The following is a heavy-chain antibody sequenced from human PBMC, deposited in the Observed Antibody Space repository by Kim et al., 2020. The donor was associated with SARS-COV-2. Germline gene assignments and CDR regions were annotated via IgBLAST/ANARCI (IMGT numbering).Heavy chain of an antibody. CDR3: AREVYDILTGYYKYYYYYYGMDV. CDR2: ISSSGSTI. J-gene: IGHJ6*02. Sequence: GGSLRLSCAASGFTFSDYYMSWIRQAPGKGLEWVSYISSSGSTIYYADSVKGRFTISRDNAKNSLYLQMNSLRAEDTAVYYCAREVYDILTGYYKYYYYYYGMDVWGQGTTVTVSS. D-gene: IGHD3-9*01. V-gene: IGHV3-11*01. CDR1: GFTFSDYY.